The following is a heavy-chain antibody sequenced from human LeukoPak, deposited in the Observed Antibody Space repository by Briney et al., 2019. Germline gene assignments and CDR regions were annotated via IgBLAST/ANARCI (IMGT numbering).Heavy chain of an antibody. D-gene: IGHD2-15*01. Sequence: GGSLRLSCAASGFTFSSYAMSWVRQAPGKGLEWVSYISSSGSTIYYADSVKGRFTISRDNAKNSLYLQMNSLRAEDTAVYYCARDSSGGSWIDAFDIWGQGTMVTVSS. CDR3: ARDSSGGSWIDAFDI. V-gene: IGHV3-48*03. CDR2: ISSSGSTI. J-gene: IGHJ3*02. CDR1: GFTFSSYA.